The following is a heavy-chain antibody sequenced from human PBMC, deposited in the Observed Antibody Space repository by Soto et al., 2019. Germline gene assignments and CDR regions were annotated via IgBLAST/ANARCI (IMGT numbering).Heavy chain of an antibody. V-gene: IGHV3-30*18. J-gene: IGHJ4*02. CDR1: GFTFSSYG. CDR3: AKCVHGELPEYFDY. D-gene: IGHD1-26*01. CDR2: ISYDGSNR. Sequence: QVQLVESGGGVVQPGRSLRLSCAASGFTFSSYGMHWVRQAPGKGLEWLAVISYDGSNRYYADSVKGRFTISRDNSKNTLYLQMNSLRADDTAVYYCAKCVHGELPEYFDYWGQGTLVNVS.